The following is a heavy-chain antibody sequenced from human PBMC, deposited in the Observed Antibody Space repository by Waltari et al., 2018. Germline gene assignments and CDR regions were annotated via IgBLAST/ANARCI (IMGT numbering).Heavy chain of an antibody. J-gene: IGHJ6*03. Sequence: QVQLVQSGAEVKKPGSSVKVSCKASGGTFSSYAISWVRQAPGQGLEWMGGIIPIFGTANYAQKFQGRVTITTDESTSTAYMELSSLRSEDTAVYYCARVDEVVPAAMRNYYYMDVWGKGTTVTVSS. CDR2: IIPIFGTA. D-gene: IGHD2-2*01. CDR3: ARVDEVVPAAMRNYYYMDV. CDR1: GGTFSSYA. V-gene: IGHV1-69*05.